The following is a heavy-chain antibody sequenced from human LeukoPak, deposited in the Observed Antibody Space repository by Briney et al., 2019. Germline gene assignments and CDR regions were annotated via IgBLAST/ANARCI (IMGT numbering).Heavy chain of an antibody. CDR2: IYYSGST. V-gene: IGHV4-59*01. CDR1: GGSISSYY. J-gene: IGHJ4*02. CDR3: ARDVDVAGYFDY. D-gene: IGHD2-21*01. Sequence: PSETLSLTCTVSGGSISSYYWSWIRQPPGKGLEWIGYIYYSGSTNYNPSLKSRVTISVDTSKNQLSLKLSSVTAADTAVYYRARDVDVAGYFDYWGQGTLVTVSS.